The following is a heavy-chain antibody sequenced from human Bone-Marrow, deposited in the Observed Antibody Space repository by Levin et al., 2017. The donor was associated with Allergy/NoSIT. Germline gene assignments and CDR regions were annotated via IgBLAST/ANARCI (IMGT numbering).Heavy chain of an antibody. J-gene: IGHJ5*02. CDR3: ARSLDDYGDNWFDP. CDR2: IYSGGST. D-gene: IGHD4-17*01. CDR1: GFTVSSNY. V-gene: IGHV3-53*01. Sequence: GGSLRLSCAASGFTVSSNYMSWVRQAPGKGLEWVSVIYSGGSTYYADSVKGRFTISRDNSKNTLYLQMNSLRAEDTAVYYCARSLDDYGDNWFDPWGQGTLVTVSS.